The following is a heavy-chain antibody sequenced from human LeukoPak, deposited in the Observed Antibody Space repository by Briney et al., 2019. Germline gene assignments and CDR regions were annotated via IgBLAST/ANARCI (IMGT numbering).Heavy chain of an antibody. Sequence: GGSLRLSCAASGFTFSSYSMNWVRQAPGKGLEWVSSISSSSSYIYYADSVKGRFTISRDNAKNSLYLQMNSLRAEDTAVYYCARGIAARPRLGDAFDIWGQGTMVTVSS. CDR2: ISSSSSYI. V-gene: IGHV3-21*01. D-gene: IGHD6-6*01. CDR3: ARGIAARPRLGDAFDI. CDR1: GFTFSSYS. J-gene: IGHJ3*02.